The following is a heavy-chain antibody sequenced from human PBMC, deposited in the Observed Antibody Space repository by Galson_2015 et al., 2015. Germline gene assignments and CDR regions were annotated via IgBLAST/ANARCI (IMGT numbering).Heavy chain of an antibody. D-gene: IGHD3-22*01. CDR1: GFTFSGYD. CDR2: IGTAGDT. J-gene: IGHJ4*02. CDR3: ARASYYDSSGYYFDH. Sequence: SLRLSCAASGFTFSGYDMHWVRQATGKGLECVSAIGTAGDTYYPGSVKGRFTISREDAKNSLYLQMNSLRAGDTAVYYCARASYYDSSGYYFDHWGQGTLVTVSS. V-gene: IGHV3-13*01.